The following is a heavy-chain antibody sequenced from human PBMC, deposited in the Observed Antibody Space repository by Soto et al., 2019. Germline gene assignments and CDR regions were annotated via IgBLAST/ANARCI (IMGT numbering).Heavy chain of an antibody. CDR1: GYSFTSYW. CDR2: IYPGDSDT. Sequence: PGESLKISCEGSGYSFTSYWIGWVRQMPGKGLGWMGIIYPGDSDTRYSPSFQGQVTISAAKSISTAYLQWSSLKASDTGMYYCARHNFEYSSSGNYYYYYGMDVWGQGTTVTVSS. D-gene: IGHD6-6*01. V-gene: IGHV5-51*01. J-gene: IGHJ6*02. CDR3: ARHNFEYSSSGNYYYYYGMDV.